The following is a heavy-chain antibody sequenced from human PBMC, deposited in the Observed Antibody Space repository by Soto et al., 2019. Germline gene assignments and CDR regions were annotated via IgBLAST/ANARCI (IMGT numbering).Heavy chain of an antibody. Sequence: GGSLRLSCAASGFTFDDYAMHWVRQAPGKGLEWVSGISWNSGSIGYADSVKGRFTISRDNAKNSLYLQMNSLRAEDTALYYCAKDIGSYFGEFHFDYWGQGTLVTVSS. CDR3: AKDIGSYFGEFHFDY. CDR1: GFTFDDYA. V-gene: IGHV3-9*01. CDR2: ISWNSGSI. D-gene: IGHD3-10*01. J-gene: IGHJ4*02.